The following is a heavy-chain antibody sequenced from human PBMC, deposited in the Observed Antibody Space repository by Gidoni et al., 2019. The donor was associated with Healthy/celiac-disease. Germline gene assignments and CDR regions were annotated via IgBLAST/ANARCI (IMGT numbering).Heavy chain of an antibody. Sequence: EVQLVESGGGLVQPGGSLRLSCAASGFTFSRYEMNWVRQAPGKGLEWVSYISSSGSTIYYADSVKGRFTISRDNAKNSLYLQMNSLRAEDTAVYYCARGLEMAGYLQSRYYYGMDVWGQGTTVTVSS. D-gene: IGHD4-4*01. CDR2: ISSSGSTI. V-gene: IGHV3-48*03. CDR3: ARGLEMAGYLQSRYYYGMDV. CDR1: GFTFSRYE. J-gene: IGHJ6*02.